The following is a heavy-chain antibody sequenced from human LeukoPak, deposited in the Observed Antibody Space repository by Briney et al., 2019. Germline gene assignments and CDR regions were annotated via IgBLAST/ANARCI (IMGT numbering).Heavy chain of an antibody. V-gene: IGHV4-59*01. J-gene: IGHJ5*02. D-gene: IGHD2-15*01. Sequence: SETLSLTCTVSGGSISGYFWSWIRQPPGKGLEWIGYIHYSGRTSYNPSLKSRVSISVDTSKNQFSLKLSSVTAADTAVYYCARYATPGGPNWSDPWGKGTLVTVSS. CDR1: GGSISGYF. CDR3: ARYATPGGPNWSDP. CDR2: IHYSGRT.